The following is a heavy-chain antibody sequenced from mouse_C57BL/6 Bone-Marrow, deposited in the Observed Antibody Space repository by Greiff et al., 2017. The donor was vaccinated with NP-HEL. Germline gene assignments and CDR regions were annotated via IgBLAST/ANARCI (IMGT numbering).Heavy chain of an antibody. J-gene: IGHJ4*01. V-gene: IGHV14-4*01. CDR2: IDPENGDT. CDR1: GFNIKDDY. CDR3: TTRDYYAMDY. Sequence: VQLQHSGAELVRPGASVKLSCTASGFNIKDDYMHWVKQRPEQGLEWIGWIDPENGDTEYASKFQGKATITADTSSNTAYLQLSSLTSEDTAVYYCTTRDYYAMDYWGQGTSVTVSS.